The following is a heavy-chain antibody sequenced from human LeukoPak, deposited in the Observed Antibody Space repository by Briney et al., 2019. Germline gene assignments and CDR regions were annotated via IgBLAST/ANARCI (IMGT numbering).Heavy chain of an antibody. CDR1: GGSFSGYY. CDR3: AKDYAVGSIDY. Sequence: ETLSLTCAVYGGSFSGYYWSWIRQAPGKGLEWVSSVSTSGVGTYYADSVRGRFTISRDKSKNTVFLQMNSLRAEDSAVYYCAKDYAVGSIDYWGQGTLVTVSS. J-gene: IGHJ4*02. CDR2: VSTSGVGT. D-gene: IGHD3-16*01. V-gene: IGHV3-23*01.